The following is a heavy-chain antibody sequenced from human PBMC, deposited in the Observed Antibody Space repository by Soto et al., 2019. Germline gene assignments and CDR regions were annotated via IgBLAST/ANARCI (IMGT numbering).Heavy chain of an antibody. Sequence: QEQVVQSGPAMKEPGSSVKVSCRASGIMSSGYGFSWVRQAPGQGLEWVGMINPILDSTHYAQNLQGRVSLSVDKSRDTDYLEVTRLRLEDTAIYFCATMKRARLDSWGRGTVVTVSS. V-gene: IGHV1-69*09. CDR2: INPILDST. CDR1: GIMSSGYG. D-gene: IGHD6-25*01. J-gene: IGHJ4*02. CDR3: ATMKRARLDS.